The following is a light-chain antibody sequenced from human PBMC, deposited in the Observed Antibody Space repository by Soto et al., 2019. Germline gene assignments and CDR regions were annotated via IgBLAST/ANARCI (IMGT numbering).Light chain of an antibody. CDR3: QNYDSAPIT. J-gene: IGKJ5*01. V-gene: IGKV1-5*01. CDR2: DAS. Sequence: DIQMTQSPSTLSASVGDRVTITCRASQSISSWLAWYQQKPGKAPKLLIYDASSLESGVPSRFSGSGSGTEFTLTINSLQPDDIATYYCQNYDSAPITFGQGTRLEIK. CDR1: QSISSW.